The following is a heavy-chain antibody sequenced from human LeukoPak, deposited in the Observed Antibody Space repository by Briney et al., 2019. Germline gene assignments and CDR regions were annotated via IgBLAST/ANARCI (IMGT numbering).Heavy chain of an antibody. CDR2: INHSGST. D-gene: IGHD2-15*01. CDR1: GGSFSGYY. CDR3: ARCGGSPGINWFDP. V-gene: IGHV4-34*01. Sequence: SETLSLTCAVYGGSFSGYYWSWIRQPPGKGLEWIGEINHSGSTNYNPSLKSRVTISVDTSKNQFSLKLSSVTAADTAVYYCARCGGSPGINWFDPWGQGTLVTVSS. J-gene: IGHJ5*02.